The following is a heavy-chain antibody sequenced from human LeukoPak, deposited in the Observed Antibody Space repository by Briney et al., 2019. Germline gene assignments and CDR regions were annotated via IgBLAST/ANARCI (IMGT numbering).Heavy chain of an antibody. CDR3: AREGDGMDV. V-gene: IGHV3-21*01. CDR1: GFTFSTYS. J-gene: IGHJ6*02. CDR2: ISGSSDYI. Sequence: PGGSLRLSCAASGFTFSTYSMNWVRQAPGKGLEWVSSISGSSDYIYYADSVKGRFTISRDNARNSLFLQMTSLRAEDTAVYYCAREGDGMDVWGQGTTVTVSS.